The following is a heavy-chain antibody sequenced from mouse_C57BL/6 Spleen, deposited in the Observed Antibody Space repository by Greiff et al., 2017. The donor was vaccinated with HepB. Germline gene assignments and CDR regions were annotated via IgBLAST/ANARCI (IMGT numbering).Heavy chain of an antibody. J-gene: IGHJ1*03. V-gene: IGHV1-76*01. CDR3: ARFDCYWYFDV. Sequence: LVESGAELVRPGASVKLSCKASGYTFTDYYINWVKQRPGQGLEWIARIYPGSGNTYYNEKFKGKATLTAEKSSSTAYMQLSSLTSEDSAVYSCARFDCYWYFDVWGTGTTVTVSS. D-gene: IGHD2-4*01. CDR2: IYPGSGNT. CDR1: GYTFTDYY.